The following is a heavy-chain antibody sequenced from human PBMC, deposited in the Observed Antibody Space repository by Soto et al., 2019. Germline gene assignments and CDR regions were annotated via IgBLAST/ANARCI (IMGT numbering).Heavy chain of an antibody. V-gene: IGHV3-72*01. CDR3: AKDIYDYVWGSYRSLGAFDI. J-gene: IGHJ3*02. Sequence: GGSLRLSCAASGFTFSDHYMDWVRQAPGKGLEWVGRSRNKANSYTTEYAASVKGRFSISRDDSKNSLYLQMNSLKTEDTAVYYCAKDIYDYVWGSYRSLGAFDIWGQGTMVTVSS. CDR2: SRNKANSYTT. D-gene: IGHD3-16*02. CDR1: GFTFSDHY.